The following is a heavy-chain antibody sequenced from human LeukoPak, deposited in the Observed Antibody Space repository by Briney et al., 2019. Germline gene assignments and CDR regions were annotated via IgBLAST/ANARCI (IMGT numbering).Heavy chain of an antibody. CDR2: IGSRGNTI. D-gene: IGHD5-12*01. CDR3: TRDSRHSGSF. V-gene: IGHV3-11*01. Sequence: GGSLRLSCAASGFTFSDYYMSWIRQAPGKGLEWVANIGSRGNTIYYADSVKGRFTISRDNARNSLYLQLNSLRVEDTAGYYCTRDSRHSGSFWGQGTLVSVSS. J-gene: IGHJ4*02. CDR1: GFTFSDYY.